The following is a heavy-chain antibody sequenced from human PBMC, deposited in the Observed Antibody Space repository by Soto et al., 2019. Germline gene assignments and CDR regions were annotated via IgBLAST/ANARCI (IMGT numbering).Heavy chain of an antibody. V-gene: IGHV4-59*01. CDR2: IYYSGST. CDR3: ARVRWYYYYYGMDV. J-gene: IGHJ6*02. Sequence: SETLSLTCTFSGGSISSYYWSWIRQPPGKGLEWIGYIYYSGSTNYNPSLKSRVTISVDTSKNQFSLKLSSVTAADTAVYYCARVRWYYYYYGMDVWGQGTTVTVS. D-gene: IGHD2-15*01. CDR1: GGSISSYY.